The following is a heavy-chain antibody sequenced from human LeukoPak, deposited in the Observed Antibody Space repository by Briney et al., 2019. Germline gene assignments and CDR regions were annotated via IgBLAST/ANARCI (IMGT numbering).Heavy chain of an antibody. CDR3: ARGIRLEAARTKYYFDY. CDR2: IIPIFGTA. V-gene: IGHV1-69*05. J-gene: IGHJ4*02. CDR1: GGTFSSYA. Sequence: ASVKVSCKASGGTFSSYAISWVRQAPGQGLEWMGGIIPIFGTANYAQKFQGRVTITTDESTSTAYMELSSLRSEDTAVYYCARGIRLEAARTKYYFDYWGQGTLVTVSS. D-gene: IGHD6-6*01.